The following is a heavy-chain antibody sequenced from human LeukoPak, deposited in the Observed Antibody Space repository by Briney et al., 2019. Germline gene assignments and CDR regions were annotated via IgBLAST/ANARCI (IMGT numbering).Heavy chain of an antibody. V-gene: IGHV3-74*01. CDR3: ARDFSSGWYPNFDY. CDR2: INSDGSST. D-gene: IGHD6-19*01. CDR1: GFTFSSYW. J-gene: IGHJ4*02. Sequence: PGGSLRLSCAASGFTFSSYWMHWVRQVPGKGLVWVSRINSDGSSTSYADSVKGRFTISRDNAKNSLYLQMNSLRAEDTAVYYCARDFSSGWYPNFDYWGQGTLVTVSS.